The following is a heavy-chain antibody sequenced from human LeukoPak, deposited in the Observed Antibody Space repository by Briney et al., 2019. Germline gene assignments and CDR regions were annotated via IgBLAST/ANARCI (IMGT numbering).Heavy chain of an antibody. Sequence: ASVKVSCKASGYTFTGYYMHWVRQAPGQGLEWMGWINPNSGGTNYAQKFQGRVTMTRDTSISTAYMELSRLRSDDTAVYYCARAVSSSWYFGWFDPWGQGTLVTVSS. CDR1: GYTFTGYY. CDR3: ARAVSSSWYFGWFDP. D-gene: IGHD6-13*01. CDR2: INPNSGGT. J-gene: IGHJ5*02. V-gene: IGHV1-2*02.